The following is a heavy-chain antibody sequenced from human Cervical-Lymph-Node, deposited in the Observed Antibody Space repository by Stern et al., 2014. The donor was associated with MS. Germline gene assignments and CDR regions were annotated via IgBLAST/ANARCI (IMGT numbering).Heavy chain of an antibody. CDR2: IFHTGSV. D-gene: IGHD2-15*01. Sequence: QVPLQESGPGLVKPSETLSLTCTVSGGSLRSYYWNWIRQAPGQGLEWLGLIFHTGSVNYNPPLSSRVAMSVDPSKNQFSLTVSSVTAADTAVYYCAREGEYCSGSRCYPFIDYWGQGTLVTVSS. V-gene: IGHV4-59*01. CDR1: GGSLRSYY. J-gene: IGHJ4*02. CDR3: AREGEYCSGSRCYPFIDY.